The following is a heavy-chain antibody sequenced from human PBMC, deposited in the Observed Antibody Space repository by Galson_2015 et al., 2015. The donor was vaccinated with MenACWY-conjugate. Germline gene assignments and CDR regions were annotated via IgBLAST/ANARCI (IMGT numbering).Heavy chain of an antibody. CDR3: ARGGLLWFGELLPGGVNNFDY. CDR1: GYTFTSYG. V-gene: IGHV1-18*01. CDR2: ISAYNGNT. Sequence: SVKVSCKASGYTFTSYGISWVRQAPGQGLEWMGWISAYNGNTNYAQKLQGRVTMTTDTSTSTAYMELRSLRSDDTAVYYCARGGLLWFGELLPGGVNNFDYWGQGTLVTVSS. J-gene: IGHJ4*02. D-gene: IGHD3-10*01.